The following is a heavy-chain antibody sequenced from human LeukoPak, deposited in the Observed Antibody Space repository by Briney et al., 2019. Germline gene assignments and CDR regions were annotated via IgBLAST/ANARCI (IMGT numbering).Heavy chain of an antibody. CDR3: ARDSRSKYDFWSGAYFDY. CDR2: IIPILGIA. CDR1: GYTFTGYY. Sequence: SVKVSCKASGYTFTGYYMHWVRQAPGQGLEWMGRIIPILGIANYAQKFQGRVTITADKSTSTAYMELSSLRSEDTAVYYCARDSRSKYDFWSGAYFDYWGQGTLVTVSS. V-gene: IGHV1-69*04. D-gene: IGHD3-3*01. J-gene: IGHJ4*02.